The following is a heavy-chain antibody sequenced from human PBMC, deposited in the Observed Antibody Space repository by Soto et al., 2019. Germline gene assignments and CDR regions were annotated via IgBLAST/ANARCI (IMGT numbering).Heavy chain of an antibody. CDR2: TNSDGTDS. CDR3: AKSLYYYDSSPLDH. D-gene: IGHD3-22*01. Sequence: VQLVESGGIGVQTGGSLRLSCAAAGFDFEDYAMHWVRQVPGKGLEWVSLTNSDGTDSYYAVSVKGRFTISRDNAKTTLYLQMDRLRPEDTALYFCAKSLYYYDSSPLDHWGQGTLVTVSS. V-gene: IGHV3-43D*04. J-gene: IGHJ4*02. CDR1: GFDFEDYA.